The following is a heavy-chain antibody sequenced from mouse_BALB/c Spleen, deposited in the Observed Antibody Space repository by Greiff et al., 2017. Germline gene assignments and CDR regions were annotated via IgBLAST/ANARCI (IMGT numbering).Heavy chain of an antibody. J-gene: IGHJ4*01. Sequence: EVKLMESGGGLVQPGGSMKLSCVASGFTFSSYWMSWVRQSPEKGLEWVAEIRLKSDNYATHYAESVKGKFTISRDDSKSRLYLQMNSLRAEDTGIYYCRVYYRYDGLDYWGQGTSVTVSS. V-gene: IGHV6-6*02. CDR1: GFTFSSYW. CDR2: IRLKSDNYAT. D-gene: IGHD2-14*01. CDR3: RVYYRYDGLDY.